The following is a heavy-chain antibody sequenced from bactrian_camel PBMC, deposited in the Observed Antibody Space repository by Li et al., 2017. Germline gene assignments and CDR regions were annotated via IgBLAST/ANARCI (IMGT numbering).Heavy chain of an antibody. J-gene: IGHJ4*01. CDR2: IDPYGNT. CDR1: GVSTYY. V-gene: IGHV3-2*01. Sequence: HVQLVESGGGSVQPGGSLTLSCAASGVSTYYWSWVRQAPGKELEGVAAIDPYGNTSVVDSVKGRFTISQDSAKHTIYLHMTNLKPEDTAMYYCAAVRELLTRIWSTKTPDVAYSGQGTQVTVS. CDR3: AAVRELLTRIWSTKTPDVAY. D-gene: IGHD2*01.